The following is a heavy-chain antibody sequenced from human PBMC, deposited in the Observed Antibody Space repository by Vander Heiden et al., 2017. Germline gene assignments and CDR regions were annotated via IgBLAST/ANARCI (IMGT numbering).Heavy chain of an antibody. Sequence: QVQLVQSGAEVKKPRSSVKVSCKASGGTFSSYAISWVRQAPGQGLEWMGGIIPIFGTANYAQKFQGRVTITADESTSTAYMELSSLRSEDTAVYYCARGLRYFDWLSEYYFDYWGQGTLATVSS. CDR2: IIPIFGTA. D-gene: IGHD3-9*01. J-gene: IGHJ4*02. V-gene: IGHV1-69*01. CDR3: ARGLRYFDWLSEYYFDY. CDR1: GGTFSSYA.